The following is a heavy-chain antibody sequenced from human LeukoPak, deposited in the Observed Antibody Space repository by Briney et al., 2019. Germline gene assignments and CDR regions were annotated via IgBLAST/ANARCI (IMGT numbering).Heavy chain of an antibody. Sequence: SETLSLTCAVYGGSFSGYYWSWIRQPPGKGLEWIGEINHSGSTNYNPSLKSRVTISVDTSKNQFSLKLISVSAADTAVYSCARGGVNDGFDIWGQGTMVTVSS. CDR2: INHSGST. CDR3: ARGGVNDGFDI. D-gene: IGHD3-10*01. CDR1: GGSFSGYY. V-gene: IGHV4-34*01. J-gene: IGHJ3*02.